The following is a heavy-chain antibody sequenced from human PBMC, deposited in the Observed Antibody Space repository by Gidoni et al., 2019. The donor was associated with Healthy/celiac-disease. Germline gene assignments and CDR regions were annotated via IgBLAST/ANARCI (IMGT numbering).Heavy chain of an antibody. J-gene: IGHJ5*02. CDR3: ARQDIAARSGWFDP. V-gene: IGHV4-31*01. CDR2: SYYCGST. CDR1: VCSTSSGGYS. Sequence: QAQLQDSGPGLVKTSQTLSPTCTVSVCSTSSGGYSWSCIRQHPGKGLEWIEYSYYCGSTYYNPSLKSLITISVDTSKNQFSLKLSSVTAADTAVYYCARQDIAARSGWFDPWGQGTLVTVSS. D-gene: IGHD6-6*01.